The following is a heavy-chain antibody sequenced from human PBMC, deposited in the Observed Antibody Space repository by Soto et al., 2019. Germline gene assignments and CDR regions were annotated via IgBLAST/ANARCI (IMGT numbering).Heavy chain of an antibody. V-gene: IGHV1-18*01. D-gene: IGHD3-16*01. CDR3: ARYIAGKSYDYIWGSANWFDP. CDR1: GYTFTSYG. J-gene: IGHJ5*02. Sequence: ASVKVSCKASGYTFTSYGISWVRQAPGQGLEWMGWISAYNGNTNYAQKLQGRVTMTTDTSTSTAYIELRSLKSDDTAVYYCARYIAGKSYDYIWGSANWFDPWGQGTLVTVSS. CDR2: ISAYNGNT.